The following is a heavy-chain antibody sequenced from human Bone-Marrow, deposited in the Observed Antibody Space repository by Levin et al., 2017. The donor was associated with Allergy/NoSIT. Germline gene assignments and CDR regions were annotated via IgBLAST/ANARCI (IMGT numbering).Heavy chain of an antibody. CDR3: ARGRGPAAMQYWFDP. Sequence: PGGSLRLSCAASGFTFSSYAMHWVRQAPGKGLEWVAVISYDGSNKYYADSVKGRFTISRDNSKNTLYLQMNSLRAEDTAVYYCARGRGPAAMQYWFDPWGQGTLVTVSS. D-gene: IGHD2-2*01. J-gene: IGHJ5*02. CDR1: GFTFSSYA. CDR2: ISYDGSNK. V-gene: IGHV3-30-3*01.